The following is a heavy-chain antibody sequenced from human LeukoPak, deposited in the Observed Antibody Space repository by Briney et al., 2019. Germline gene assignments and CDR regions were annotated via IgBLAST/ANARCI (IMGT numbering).Heavy chain of an antibody. CDR1: GYTFTDYY. Sequence: GASVKVSCKASGYTFTDYYIHWVRQAPGQGLEWMGRINPNSGGTNYAQKFQGRVTMTRDTSISTAYMELSRLRSDDTAVYYCARGSYNWNYRMGFDYWGQGTLVTVSS. CDR2: INPNSGGT. V-gene: IGHV1-2*06. D-gene: IGHD1-7*01. J-gene: IGHJ4*02. CDR3: ARGSYNWNYRMGFDY.